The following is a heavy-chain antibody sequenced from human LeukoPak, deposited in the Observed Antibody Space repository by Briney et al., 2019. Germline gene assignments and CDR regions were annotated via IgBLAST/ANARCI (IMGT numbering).Heavy chain of an antibody. J-gene: IGHJ6*02. V-gene: IGHV3-74*01. CDR3: ARDPDYGDYMIYGMDV. CDR2: INTDGSST. Sequence: GGSLRLSCAASGFTFSSYWMHWVRQAPGKGLVWVSRINTDGSSTNYADSVKGRFTISRDNAKNTLYLQMNSLRAEDTAVYYCARDPDYGDYMIYGMDVWGQGTTVTVSS. CDR1: GFTFSSYW. D-gene: IGHD4-17*01.